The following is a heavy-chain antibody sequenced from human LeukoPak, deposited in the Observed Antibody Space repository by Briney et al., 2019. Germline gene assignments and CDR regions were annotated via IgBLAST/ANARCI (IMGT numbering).Heavy chain of an antibody. D-gene: IGHD6-6*01. Sequence: PGGSLRLSCAASGFTFSSYSMNWVRQAPGKGLEWVSSISSSSSYIYYADSVKGRFTISRDNAKNSLYLQMNSLRAEDTAVYYCARAPSSSSSQGDYWGQGTLVAVSS. CDR1: GFTFSSYS. J-gene: IGHJ4*02. CDR3: ARAPSSSSSQGDY. V-gene: IGHV3-21*01. CDR2: ISSSSSYI.